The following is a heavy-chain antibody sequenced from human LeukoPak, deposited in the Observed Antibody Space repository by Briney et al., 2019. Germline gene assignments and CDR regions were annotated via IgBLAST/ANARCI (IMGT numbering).Heavy chain of an antibody. J-gene: IGHJ4*02. D-gene: IGHD6-19*01. Sequence: GGSLRLSCVASGFTFSSYWMSWVRQAPGKGLEWVSSISGGGESTYYADSVKGRFTVSRDNSKNTLYLQINSLRGEDTAVYYCAKGKYSSGGVPDYWGQGTLVTVSS. CDR1: GFTFSSYW. CDR2: ISGGGEST. V-gene: IGHV3-23*01. CDR3: AKGKYSSGGVPDY.